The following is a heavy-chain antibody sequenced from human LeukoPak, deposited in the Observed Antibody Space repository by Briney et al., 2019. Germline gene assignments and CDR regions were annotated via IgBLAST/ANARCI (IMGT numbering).Heavy chain of an antibody. CDR2: IIPIFGTA. J-gene: IGHJ3*02. CDR1: GGTFISYA. CDR3: ARAPGIHDAFDI. Sequence: ASVKVSCKASGGTFISYAISWVRQAPGQGLEWMGGIIPIFGTANYAQKFQGRVTITADESTSTAYMELSSLRSEDTAVYYCARAPGIHDAFDIWGQGTMVTVSS. V-gene: IGHV1-69*13.